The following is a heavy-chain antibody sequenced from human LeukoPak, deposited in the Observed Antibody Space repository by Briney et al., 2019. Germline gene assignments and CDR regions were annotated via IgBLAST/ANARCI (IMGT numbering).Heavy chain of an antibody. J-gene: IGHJ5*02. CDR2: FNDNNGGT. CDR1: GYTFTGYY. CDR3: ARGRRFDH. V-gene: IGHV1-2*02. Sequence: ASPKVSCKASGYTFTGYYMNWCRRSCGQGLEWMGWFNDNNGGTNYAEKFQGRVTMTRDTSMSTAYMELRSLTSDDTAVYYCARGRRFDHWGQGTLVTVSS.